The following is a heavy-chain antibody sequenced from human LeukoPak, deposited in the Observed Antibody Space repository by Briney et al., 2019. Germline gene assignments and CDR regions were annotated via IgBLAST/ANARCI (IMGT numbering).Heavy chain of an antibody. CDR2: ISGSGSNT. J-gene: IGHJ4*02. D-gene: IGHD3-22*01. V-gene: IGHV3-23*01. CDR3: AKDYPFDYYYDSSAYFLY. Sequence: QPGGSLRLSCAASGFTFSSYAMSWVRQAPGKGLEWISGISGSGSNTHYADSVKGRFTISRDNAKNTLYLQMYSLRAEDTALYYCAKDYPFDYYYDSSAYFLYWGQGTLVTVFS. CDR1: GFTFSSYA.